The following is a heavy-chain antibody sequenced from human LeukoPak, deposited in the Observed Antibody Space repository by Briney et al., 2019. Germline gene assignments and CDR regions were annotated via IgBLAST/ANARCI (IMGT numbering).Heavy chain of an antibody. V-gene: IGHV1-69*13. CDR3: AGGGLFRVPSAYYFDY. CDR2: IIPIFGTA. D-gene: IGHD3-10*01. J-gene: IGHJ4*02. Sequence: GAAVKVSCKACGGTFSSYAISWVRQAPGQPLEWMGGIIPIFGTANYAQKFQGRVTITADESTSTAYMELSSLRSEDTAVHYCAGGGLFRVPSAYYFDYWGKGTLVTVSS. CDR1: GGTFSSYA.